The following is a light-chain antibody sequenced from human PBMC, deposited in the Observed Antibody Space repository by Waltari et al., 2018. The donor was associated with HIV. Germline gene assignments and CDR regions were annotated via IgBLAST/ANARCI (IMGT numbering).Light chain of an antibody. CDR3: QQYYTTPLT. Sequence: DIVMTQSPDSLAVSLGARATTNCKSRQSVLYSSNNKNYLAWYQQKPGQPPKLLIYWASARESGVPGRFSGSGSGTDFTLTISSLQAEDVAVYYCQQYYTTPLTFGGGTKVEIK. V-gene: IGKV4-1*01. CDR1: QSVLYSSNNKNY. CDR2: WAS. J-gene: IGKJ4*01.